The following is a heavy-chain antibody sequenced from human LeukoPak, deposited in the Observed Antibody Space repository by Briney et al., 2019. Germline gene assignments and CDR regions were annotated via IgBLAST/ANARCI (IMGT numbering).Heavy chain of an antibody. Sequence: ASLKVSCKASGYTFTSYGISWVRQTPGQGLEWMGWISAYNGNTNYAQKLQGRVTMTTDTSTSTAYMELRSLRSDDTAVYYCARYLDYYDSSGIYWYFDLWGRGTLVTVSS. CDR3: ARYLDYYDSSGIYWYFDL. J-gene: IGHJ2*01. CDR1: GYTFTSYG. CDR2: ISAYNGNT. V-gene: IGHV1-18*01. D-gene: IGHD3-22*01.